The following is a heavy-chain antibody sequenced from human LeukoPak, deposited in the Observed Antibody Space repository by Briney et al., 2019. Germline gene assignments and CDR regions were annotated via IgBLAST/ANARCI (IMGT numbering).Heavy chain of an antibody. V-gene: IGHV3-23*01. CDR1: GFTFSSYA. Sequence: GGSLRLSCAASGFTFSSYAMSWVRQAPGKGLEWVSAISLIGGSTHYADSVKGRFTISRDNSMNTLYLQMNSLSAEDTAVYYCAKGRYCSSTTCSTYFNYWGQGTLVTVSS. CDR2: ISLIGGST. D-gene: IGHD2-2*01. J-gene: IGHJ4*02. CDR3: AKGRYCSSTTCSTYFNY.